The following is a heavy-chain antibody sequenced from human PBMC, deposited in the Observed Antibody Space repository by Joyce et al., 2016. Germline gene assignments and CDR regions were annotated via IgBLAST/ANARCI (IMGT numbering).Heavy chain of an antibody. J-gene: IGHJ4*02. CDR2: HSHSGTT. D-gene: IGHD2/OR15-2a*01. CDR1: YYSISSGYY. V-gene: IGHV4-38-2*01. CDR3: VRGGGIALGGY. Sequence: QVQLQESGPGLVKPSETLSLTCAVSYYSISSGYYWGWIRQPPGKGLEWMGSHSHSGTTYYNPSLKSRVTISVDTSKNQFYLKLRSVTAADTAVYYCVRGGGIALGGYWGQGTLVTVSS.